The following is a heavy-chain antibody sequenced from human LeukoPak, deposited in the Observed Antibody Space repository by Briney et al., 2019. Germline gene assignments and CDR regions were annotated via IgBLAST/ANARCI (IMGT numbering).Heavy chain of an antibody. D-gene: IGHD6-19*01. CDR1: GYTFNSHG. CDR2: ISAYNGDT. CDR3: ARDPSNTSGWKTWFDP. Sequence: ASVKVSCKASGYTFNSHGISWVRQAPGQGLEWMGWISAYNGDTNFAQKFQGRVTLTTDRTSSTAYLELRSLRSDDTAVYYCARDPSNTSGWKTWFDPWGQGALVTVSS. J-gene: IGHJ5*02. V-gene: IGHV1-18*04.